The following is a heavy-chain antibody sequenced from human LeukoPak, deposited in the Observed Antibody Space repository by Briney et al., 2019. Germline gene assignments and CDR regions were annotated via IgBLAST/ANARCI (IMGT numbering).Heavy chain of an antibody. J-gene: IGHJ3*02. Sequence: SETLSLTCTVSGGSISSYYRSWIRQPPGKGLEWIGYIYYSGSTYYNPSLKSRVTISVDTSKNQFSLKLSSVTAADTAVYYCARWSSGYYDAFDIWGQGTMVTVSS. CDR2: IYYSGST. D-gene: IGHD3-22*01. V-gene: IGHV4-59*01. CDR1: GGSISSYY. CDR3: ARWSSGYYDAFDI.